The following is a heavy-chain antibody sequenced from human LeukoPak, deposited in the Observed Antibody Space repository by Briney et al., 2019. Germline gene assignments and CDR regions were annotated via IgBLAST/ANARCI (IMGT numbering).Heavy chain of an antibody. CDR1: GFIFSHYG. Sequence: GRSLRLSCVASGFIFSHYGMHWVRQAPGKGLELVAVIWSDGSNRFYAGSVKGRFTISRDNSQNTVFLQMNSLRAEDTAMYYCARDAQRGFDYSNSLKYWGHGILVTVSS. CDR2: IWSDGSNR. CDR3: ARDAQRGFDYSNSLKY. D-gene: IGHD4-11*01. V-gene: IGHV3-33*01. J-gene: IGHJ4*01.